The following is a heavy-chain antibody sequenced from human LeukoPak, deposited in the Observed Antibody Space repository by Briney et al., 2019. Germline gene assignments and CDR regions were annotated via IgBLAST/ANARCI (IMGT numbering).Heavy chain of an antibody. CDR1: GYTFTSYY. Sequence: GASVKVSCKASGYTFTSYYLYWVRQAPGQGLGWMGIINPSGGSTNYAQKFQGRVTMTRDTSTSTVYMELSSLRSEDTAVYYCARGPRITMVRGGQWYYYMDVWGKGTTVTISS. V-gene: IGHV1-46*01. CDR2: INPSGGST. D-gene: IGHD3-10*01. CDR3: ARGPRITMVRGGQWYYYMDV. J-gene: IGHJ6*03.